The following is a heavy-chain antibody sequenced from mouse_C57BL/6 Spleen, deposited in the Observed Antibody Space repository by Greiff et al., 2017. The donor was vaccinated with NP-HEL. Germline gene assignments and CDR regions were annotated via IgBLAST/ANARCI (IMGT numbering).Heavy chain of an antibody. CDR3: AKKSRRYYAMDY. Sequence: VQVVESGPGLVQPSQSLSITCTVSGFSLTSYGVHWVRQPPGKGLEWLGVIWSGGSTDYNAAFISRLSISKDNSKSQVFFKMNSLQADDTAIYYCAKKSRRYYAMDYWGQGTSVTVSS. CDR1: GFSLTSYG. J-gene: IGHJ4*01. CDR2: IWSGGST. V-gene: IGHV2-4*01.